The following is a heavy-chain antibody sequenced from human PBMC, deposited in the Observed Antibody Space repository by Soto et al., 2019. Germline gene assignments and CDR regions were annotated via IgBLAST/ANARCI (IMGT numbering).Heavy chain of an antibody. Sequence: APAEVSSKASGDAFNCLYLPWVRQAPGQGPEWMGILNPITGGTSYAPKFQGRLSMTRDTSTSTVYMELSSLRSDDTAVHSCANIEYSSSSLDYWRQGSLDTVTS. CDR1: GDAFNCLY. J-gene: IGHJ4*02. D-gene: IGHD6-6*01. CDR2: LNPITGGT. CDR3: ANIEYSSSSLDY. V-gene: IGHV1-46*02.